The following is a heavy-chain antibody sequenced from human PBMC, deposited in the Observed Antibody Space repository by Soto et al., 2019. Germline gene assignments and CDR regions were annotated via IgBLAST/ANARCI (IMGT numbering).Heavy chain of an antibody. J-gene: IGHJ6*02. CDR1: GFTVSSNY. Sequence: VGSLRLSCAASGFTVSSNYMSWVRQAPGKGLEWVSVIYSGGSTYYADSVKGRFTISRDNSKNTLYLQMNSLRAEDTAVYYCARDRYYYGMDVWGQGTTVTVSS. CDR2: IYSGGST. CDR3: ARDRYYYGMDV. V-gene: IGHV3-53*01.